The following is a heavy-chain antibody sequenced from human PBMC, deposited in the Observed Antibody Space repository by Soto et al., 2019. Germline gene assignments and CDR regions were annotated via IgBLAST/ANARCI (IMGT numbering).Heavy chain of an antibody. CDR2: IYYSGST. CDR1: GGSISSYY. Sequence: NPSETLSLTCTVSGGSISSYYWSWIRQPPGKGLEWIGYIYYSGSTNYNPSLKSRVTISVDTSKNQFSLELSSVTAADTAVYYCARVAYSGSQADYWGQGTLVTVSS. D-gene: IGHD1-26*01. J-gene: IGHJ4*02. CDR3: ARVAYSGSQADY. V-gene: IGHV4-59*01.